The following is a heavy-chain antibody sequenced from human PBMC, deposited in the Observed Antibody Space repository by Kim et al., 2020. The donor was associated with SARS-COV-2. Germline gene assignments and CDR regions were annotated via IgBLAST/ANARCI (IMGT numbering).Heavy chain of an antibody. CDR3: ATSGGGSSWFVRDY. CDR2: ISWNSGSI. V-gene: IGHV3-9*01. D-gene: IGHD6-13*01. J-gene: IGHJ4*02. Sequence: GGSLRLSCAASGFTFGDYAMHWVRQAPGKGLEWVSGISWNSGSIGYADSVKGRFTISRDNAKNSLYLQMNSLRAEDTALYYCATSGGGSSWFVRDYWGQGTLVTVSS. CDR1: GFTFGDYA.